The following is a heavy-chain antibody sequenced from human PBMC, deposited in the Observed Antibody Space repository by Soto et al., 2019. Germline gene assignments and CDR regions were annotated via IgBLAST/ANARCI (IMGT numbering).Heavy chain of an antibody. CDR1: GFTFSSYA. CDR2: ISSNGGST. CDR3: VRSQRDDFPVY. V-gene: IGHV3-64D*06. J-gene: IGHJ4*02. D-gene: IGHD3-3*01. Sequence: GGSLRLSCSASGFTFSSYAMHWVRQAPGKGLEYVSAISSNGGSTYYADSVKGRFTISRDNSKNTLYLQMSSLRAEDTAVYYCVRSQRDDFPVYWGQGTLVTVSS.